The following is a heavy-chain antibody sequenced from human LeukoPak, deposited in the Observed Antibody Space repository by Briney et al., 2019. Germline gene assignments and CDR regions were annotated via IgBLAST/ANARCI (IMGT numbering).Heavy chain of an antibody. Sequence: PGGSLRLSCAASGFTFDDYAMHWVRQAPGKGLEWVSGISWNSGSIVYADSVKGRFTISRDNAKNSLYLQMNSLRAEDTALYYCAKDMRGYCSGGSCYLDYYFDYWGQGTLVTVSS. V-gene: IGHV3-9*01. D-gene: IGHD2-15*01. CDR3: AKDMRGYCSGGSCYLDYYFDY. J-gene: IGHJ4*02. CDR2: ISWNSGSI. CDR1: GFTFDDYA.